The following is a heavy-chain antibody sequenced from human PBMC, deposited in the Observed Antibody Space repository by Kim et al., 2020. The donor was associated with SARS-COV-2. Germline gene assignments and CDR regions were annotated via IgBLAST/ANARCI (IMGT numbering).Heavy chain of an antibody. CDR2: ISGSGGST. V-gene: IGHV3-23*01. CDR3: AKLRGVFYYGSGKLLGDYYYYMDV. D-gene: IGHD3-10*01. CDR1: GFTFSSYA. J-gene: IGHJ6*03. Sequence: GGSLRLSCAASGFTFSSYAMSWVRQAPGKGLEWVSAISGSGGSTYYADSVKGRFTISRDNSKNTLYLQMNSLRAEDTAVYYCAKLRGVFYYGSGKLLGDYYYYMDVWGKGTTVTVSS.